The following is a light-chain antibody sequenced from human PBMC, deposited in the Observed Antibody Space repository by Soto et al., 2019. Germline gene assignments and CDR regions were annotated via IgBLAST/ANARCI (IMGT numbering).Light chain of an antibody. CDR1: SSDIGADNY. V-gene: IGLV2-14*03. Sequence: QSALTQPASVSGSPGQSITISCTGTSSDIGADNYVSWYQHYPGKAPKLLIFDVSARPSGVSNRFSGSKSGNTASLTISGLQAEDEADYYCGSQGNNGVFGSGTKVTVL. CDR3: GSQGNNGV. CDR2: DVS. J-gene: IGLJ1*01.